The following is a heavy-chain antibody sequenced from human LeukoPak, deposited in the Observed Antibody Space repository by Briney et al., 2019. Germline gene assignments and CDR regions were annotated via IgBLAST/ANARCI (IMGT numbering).Heavy chain of an antibody. CDR3: AKEGSSAPYFDY. D-gene: IGHD6-6*01. J-gene: IGHJ4*02. V-gene: IGHV3-23*01. CDR2: ISYSGANS. CDR1: GFTLSGSA. Sequence: QPGGSLRLSCAASGFTLSGSAMSWVRQAPGEGLEWVSLISYSGANSYYTDSVEGRFTTSRDNSKNTLYLQMNSLRAEDTAVYYCAKEGSSAPYFDYWGQGTLVTVSS.